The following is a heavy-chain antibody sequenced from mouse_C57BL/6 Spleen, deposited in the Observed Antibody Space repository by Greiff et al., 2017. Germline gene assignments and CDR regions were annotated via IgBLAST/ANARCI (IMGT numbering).Heavy chain of an antibody. CDR1: GFTFSDYG. D-gene: IGHD1-3*01. V-gene: IGHV5-17*01. CDR2: ISSGSSTI. Sequence: DVKLVESGGGLVKPGGSLKLSCAASGFTFSDYGMHWVRQAPEKGLEWVAYISSGSSTIYYADTVKGRFTISRDNAKNTLFLQMTSLRSEDTAMYYCAYQWFDVWGTGTTVTVSS. CDR3: AYQWFDV. J-gene: IGHJ1*03.